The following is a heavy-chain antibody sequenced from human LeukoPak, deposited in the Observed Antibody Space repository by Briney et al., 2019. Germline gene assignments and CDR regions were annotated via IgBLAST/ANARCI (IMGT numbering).Heavy chain of an antibody. CDR1: GGSISSYY. J-gene: IGHJ6*03. D-gene: IGHD2-15*01. Sequence: SETLSLTCTVSGGSISSYYWSWVRQPPGKGLEWIGYIYYSGSTNYNPSLKSRVTISVDTSKNQFSLKLSSVTAADTAVYYCARSVEGYCRGGSCYYYSYYMDVWGKGTTVTISS. V-gene: IGHV4-59*01. CDR2: IYYSGST. CDR3: ARSVEGYCRGGSCYYYSYYMDV.